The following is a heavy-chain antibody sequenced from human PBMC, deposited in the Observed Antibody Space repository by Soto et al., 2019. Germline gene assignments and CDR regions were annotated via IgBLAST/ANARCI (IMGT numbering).Heavy chain of an antibody. Sequence: SETLSLTCTVSGGSISSYYWSWIRQPPGKGLEWIGYIYYSGSTNYNPSLKSRVTISVDTSKNQFSLKLSSVTAADTAVYYCARQGGIAAEQNYYMDVWGKGTTVTVSS. CDR2: IYYSGST. CDR1: GGSISSYY. CDR3: ARQGGIAAEQNYYMDV. D-gene: IGHD6-13*01. V-gene: IGHV4-59*01. J-gene: IGHJ6*03.